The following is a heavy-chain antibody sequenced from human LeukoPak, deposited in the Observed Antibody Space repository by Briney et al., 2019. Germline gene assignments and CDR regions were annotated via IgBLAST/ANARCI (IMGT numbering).Heavy chain of an antibody. D-gene: IGHD2-2*01. Sequence: ASVKVSFKASGYTFTSYGISWVRQAPGQGLEWMGWISAYNGNTNYAQKLQGRVTMTTDTSTSTAYMELRSLRSDDTAVYYCASGDIVVVPAAKPYYYYYYMDVWGKGTTVTVSS. CDR1: GYTFTSYG. V-gene: IGHV1-18*01. J-gene: IGHJ6*03. CDR2: ISAYNGNT. CDR3: ASGDIVVVPAAKPYYYYYYMDV.